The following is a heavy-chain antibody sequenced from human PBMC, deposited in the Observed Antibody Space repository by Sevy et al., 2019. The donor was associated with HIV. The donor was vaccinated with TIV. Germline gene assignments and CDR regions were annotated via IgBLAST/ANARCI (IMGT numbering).Heavy chain of an antibody. D-gene: IGHD6-19*01. CDR2: IYYSGST. Sequence: SENLSLTCTVSGGSISSSSYYWGWIRQPPGKGLEWIGSIYYSGSTYYNPSLKSRVTISVDTSKNQFSLKLSSVTAADTAVYYCARHYREQWLVRQGYYYYMDVWGKGTTVTVSS. CDR1: GGSISSSSYY. J-gene: IGHJ6*03. CDR3: ARHYREQWLVRQGYYYYMDV. V-gene: IGHV4-39*01.